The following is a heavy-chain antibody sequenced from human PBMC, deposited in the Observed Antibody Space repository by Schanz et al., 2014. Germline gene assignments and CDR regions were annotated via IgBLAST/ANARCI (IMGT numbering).Heavy chain of an antibody. Sequence: QVQLQESGPGLVKPSQTLSLTCAVSGGSISSGGYSWSWIRQPPGKGLEWIGCIFFSGSAYYNPPLKGRFTLSVDPTKKQFSLRLSSVTAADTAVYYCARLSRYYGLDVWGQGTTVTVSS. D-gene: IGHD3-16*02. CDR3: ARLSRYYGLDV. CDR2: IFFSGSA. J-gene: IGHJ6*02. V-gene: IGHV4-30-4*07. CDR1: GGSISSGGYS.